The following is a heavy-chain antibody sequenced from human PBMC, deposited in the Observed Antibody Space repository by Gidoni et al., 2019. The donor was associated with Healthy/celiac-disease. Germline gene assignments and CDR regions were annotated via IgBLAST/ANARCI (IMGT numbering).Heavy chain of an antibody. CDR3: AKGTLSSGGAFDI. J-gene: IGHJ3*02. D-gene: IGHD3-22*01. CDR1: GFTFDDYA. Sequence: EVQLVESGGGLVQPGRSLRLSCAASGFTFDDYAMHWVRQAPGKGLEWVSGISWNSGSIGYADSVKGRFTISRDNAKNSLYLQRNSLRAEDTALYYCAKGTLSSGGAFDIWGQGTMVTVSS. CDR2: ISWNSGSI. V-gene: IGHV3-9*01.